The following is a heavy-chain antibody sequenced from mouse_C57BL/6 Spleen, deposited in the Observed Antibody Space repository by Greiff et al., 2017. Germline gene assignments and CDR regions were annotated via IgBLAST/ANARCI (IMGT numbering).Heavy chain of an antibody. CDR3: ARGGYDGDY. J-gene: IGHJ2*01. CDR1: GFTFSDSG. D-gene: IGHD2-2*01. V-gene: IGHV5-17*01. CDR2: ISSGSSTI. Sequence: EVKVVESGGGLVKPGGSLKLSCAASGFTFSDSGMHWVRPAPEKGLEWVAYISSGSSTIYYADTVKGRFTISRDNAKNTRFLQMTSLRSEDTAMYYCARGGYDGDYWGQGTTLTVSS.